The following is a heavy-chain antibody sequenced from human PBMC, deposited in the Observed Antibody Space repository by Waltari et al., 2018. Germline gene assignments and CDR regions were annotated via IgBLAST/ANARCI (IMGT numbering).Heavy chain of an antibody. Sequence: EVQLVESGGGLVQPGGSLRLSCAASGFTFSSSWMSWVRQAPGKGLEWVANIKQDGSEKYYVDSVKGRFTISRDNAKNSLYLQMNSLRAEDTAVYYCAREARITIFGVPRYYFDYWGQGTLVTVSS. D-gene: IGHD3-3*01. CDR1: GFTFSSSW. J-gene: IGHJ4*02. V-gene: IGHV3-7*01. CDR3: AREARITIFGVPRYYFDY. CDR2: IKQDGSEK.